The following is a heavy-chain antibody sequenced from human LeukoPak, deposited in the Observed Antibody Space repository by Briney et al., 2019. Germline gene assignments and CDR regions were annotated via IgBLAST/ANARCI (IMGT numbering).Heavy chain of an antibody. D-gene: IGHD2-2*02. CDR3: ARDSCSSTSCYNNWFDP. V-gene: IGHV4-34*01. J-gene: IGHJ5*02. CDR2: INHSGST. CDR1: GGSFSGYY. Sequence: SGTLSLTCAVYGGSFSGYYWSWIRQPPGKGLEWIGEINHSGSTNYNPSLKSRVTISVDTSKNQFSLKLNSVTAADTAVYYCARDSCSSTSCYNNWFDPWGQGTLVTVSS.